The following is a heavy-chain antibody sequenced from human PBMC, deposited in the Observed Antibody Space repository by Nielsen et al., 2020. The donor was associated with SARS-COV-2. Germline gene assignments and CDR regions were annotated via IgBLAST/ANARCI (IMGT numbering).Heavy chain of an antibody. J-gene: IGHJ4*02. Sequence: GGSLRLSCAASGFTFSSYSMNWVRQAPGKGLEWVSSISSSSSYIYYADSVKGRFTISRDNAKNSLYLQMNSLRAEDTAVYYCARDLGSSSSVGDYWGQGTLVTVSS. D-gene: IGHD6-6*01. CDR1: GFTFSSYS. V-gene: IGHV3-21*01. CDR2: ISSSSSYI. CDR3: ARDLGSSSSVGDY.